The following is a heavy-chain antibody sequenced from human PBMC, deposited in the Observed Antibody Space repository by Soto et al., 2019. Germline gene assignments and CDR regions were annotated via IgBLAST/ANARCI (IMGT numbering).Heavy chain of an antibody. V-gene: IGHV1-69*01. Sequence: QVQLMQSGAEVKKPGSSVKVSCKASGGTFSSYAISWVRQAPGQGLEWMGGIIPISGTANYPQKFQGRVTITADESTSTAYMELSSLRSEATAVYYCARSQGSSASLEIYYYYYYGMDVWCQGTTVTVSS. CDR3: ARSQGSSASLEIYYYYYYGMDV. CDR1: GGTFSSYA. CDR2: IIPISGTA. J-gene: IGHJ6*02. D-gene: IGHD2-2*01.